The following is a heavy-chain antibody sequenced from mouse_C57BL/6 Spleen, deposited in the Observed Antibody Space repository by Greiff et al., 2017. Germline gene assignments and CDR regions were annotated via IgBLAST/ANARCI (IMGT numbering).Heavy chain of an antibody. CDR2: ISSGSSTI. V-gene: IGHV5-17*01. CDR1: GFTFSDYG. J-gene: IGHJ3*01. D-gene: IGHD4-1*01. CDR3: AREANWSGFAY. Sequence: EVMLVESGGGLVKPGGSLKLSCAASGFTFSDYGMHWVRQAPEKGLEWVAYISSGSSTIYYADTVKGRFTISRDNAKNTLFLQMTSLRSEDPAMYYCAREANWSGFAYWGQGTLVTVSA.